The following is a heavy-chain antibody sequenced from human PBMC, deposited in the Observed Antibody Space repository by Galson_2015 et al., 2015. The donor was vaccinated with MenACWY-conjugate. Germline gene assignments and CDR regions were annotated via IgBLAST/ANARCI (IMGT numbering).Heavy chain of an antibody. J-gene: IGHJ3*02. V-gene: IGHV4-39*01. CDR3: ARHDRTAPARSGAFDI. CDR2: IYYSGST. CDR1: GGSISSSSYY. Sequence: ETLSLTCTVSGGSISSSSYYWDWIRQPPGGGLEWIGTIYYSGSTYYNSSPKSRVTISVDTSQNHFSLNLSSVTAADTAMYYCARHDRTAPARSGAFDIWGRGTMVTVSS. D-gene: IGHD2-2*01.